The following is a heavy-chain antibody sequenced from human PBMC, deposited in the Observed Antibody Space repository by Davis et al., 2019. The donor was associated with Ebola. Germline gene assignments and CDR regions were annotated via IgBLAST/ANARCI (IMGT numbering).Heavy chain of an antibody. CDR1: GFTFSSYW. V-gene: IGHV3-74*03. CDR3: ARVKPIYGSGSYHYYGMDV. Sequence: GESLKISCAASGFTFSSYWMHWVRQGPGRGLVWVSRINSDASRTTYADSVKGRFTISRDNAKNTLYLQMNSLRVEDTAVYYCARVKPIYGSGSYHYYGMDVWGQGTTVTVSS. J-gene: IGHJ6*02. CDR2: INSDASRT. D-gene: IGHD3-10*01.